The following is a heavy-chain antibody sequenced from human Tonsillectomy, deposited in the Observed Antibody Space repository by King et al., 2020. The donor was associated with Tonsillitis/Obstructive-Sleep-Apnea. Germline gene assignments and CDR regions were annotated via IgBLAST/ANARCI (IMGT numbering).Heavy chain of an antibody. V-gene: IGHV4-59*01. CDR2: IYYSGST. Sequence: QLQESGPGLVKPSETLSLTCTVSGGSISSDCWSWIRQPPGKGLEWIGYIYYSGSTNSNPSLQGRVTISVDTSKHQFSLNLSSVTAADTAVYYCARDFGILSGDYWYFDLWGRGTLVTVSS. CDR1: GGSISSDC. D-gene: IGHD3-16*01. J-gene: IGHJ2*01. CDR3: ARDFGILSGDYWYFDL.